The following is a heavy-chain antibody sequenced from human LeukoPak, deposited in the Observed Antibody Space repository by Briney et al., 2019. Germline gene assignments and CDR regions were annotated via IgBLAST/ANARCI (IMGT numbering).Heavy chain of an antibody. CDR1: GGSIYSTNW. Sequence: ASETLSLTCDVSGGSIYSTNWWNWVRQPPGKGLEWIGEIHHDGRINYNPSLKSRVTLSVDKSKNQFSLRLNSVTAADTAMYYCARSHDHLWGNYPDYWGQGTLVTVS. V-gene: IGHV4/OR15-8*01. D-gene: IGHD3-16*02. CDR3: ARSHDHLWGNYPDY. J-gene: IGHJ4*02. CDR2: IHHDGRI.